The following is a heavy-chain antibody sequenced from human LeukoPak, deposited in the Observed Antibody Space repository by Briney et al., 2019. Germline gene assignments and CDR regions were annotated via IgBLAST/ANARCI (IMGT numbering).Heavy chain of an antibody. J-gene: IGHJ6*03. CDR2: IYHSGST. CDR1: GYSISSGYY. D-gene: IGHD3-3*01. CDR3: ATSYYDFWSGYYKGYIDV. V-gene: IGHV4-38-2*01. Sequence: SSETLSLTCAVSGYSISSGYYWGWIRQPPGKGLEWVGSIYHSGSTYYNPSLKSRVTISVDTSKNQFSLKLSSVTAADTAVYYWATSYYDFWSGYYKGYIDVWGKGTTVTVSS.